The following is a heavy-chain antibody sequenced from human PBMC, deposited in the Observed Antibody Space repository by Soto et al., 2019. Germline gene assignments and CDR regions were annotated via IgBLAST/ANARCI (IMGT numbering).Heavy chain of an antibody. CDR3: AGSKRGITGTPGYYYYGMDV. D-gene: IGHD1-7*01. CDR1: GFTVSSNY. J-gene: IGHJ6*02. V-gene: IGHV3-53*01. CDR2: IYNGGST. Sequence: GGSLRLSCAASGFTVSSNYMSWVRQAPGKGLEWVSVIYNGGSTYYADSVKGRFTISRDNSKNTLYLQMNSLRAEDTAVYYCAGSKRGITGTPGYYYYGMDVWGQGTTVTVSS.